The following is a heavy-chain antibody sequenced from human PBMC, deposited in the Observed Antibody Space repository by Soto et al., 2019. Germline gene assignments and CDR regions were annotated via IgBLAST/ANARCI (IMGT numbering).Heavy chain of an antibody. D-gene: IGHD3-22*01. CDR1: GFTFRSDG. V-gene: IGHV3-23*01. CDR2: FSGSGGHT. J-gene: IGHJ2*01. Sequence: PGGSLRLSCAASGFTFRSDGMSWVRQPPGKGLEWVSGFSGSGGHTYYADSVMGRFTISSDNSKRTLLLQMNSLRAEDTAIYYCAKGIVVAQGYWFFDLWGRGTLVTVSS. CDR3: AKGIVVAQGYWFFDL.